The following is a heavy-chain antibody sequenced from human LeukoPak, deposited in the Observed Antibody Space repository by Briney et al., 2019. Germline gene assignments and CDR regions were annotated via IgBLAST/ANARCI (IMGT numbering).Heavy chain of an antibody. J-gene: IGHJ3*02. D-gene: IGHD3-16*02. Sequence: SVKVSCKASGFTFTSSAMQWVRQARGQRLEWIGWIVVGSGNTNYAQKFQERVTITRDMSTSTAYMELSSLRSEDTAVYYCARGQKEPPMGELSLYAPDVIAFDIWGQGTMVTVSS. CDR2: IVVGSGNT. CDR3: ARGQKEPPMGELSLYAPDVIAFDI. V-gene: IGHV1-58*02. CDR1: GFTFTSSA.